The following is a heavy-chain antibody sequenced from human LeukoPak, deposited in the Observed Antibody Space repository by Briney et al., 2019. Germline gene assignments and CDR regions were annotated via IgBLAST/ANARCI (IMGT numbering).Heavy chain of an antibody. CDR1: GFTFSNTW. CDR2: FRTTTDGGTG. J-gene: IGHJ4*02. CDR3: VTPLRWELSNEY. D-gene: IGHD4-23*01. V-gene: IGHV3-15*01. Sequence: GGSLRLSCAASGFTFSNTWMTWVRQTPGRGLERVAFFRTTTDGGTGEYAAPVKGRFTISRDVSINTLFLQMSSLKIEDTAVYYCVTPLRWELSNEYWGQGTLVTVSS.